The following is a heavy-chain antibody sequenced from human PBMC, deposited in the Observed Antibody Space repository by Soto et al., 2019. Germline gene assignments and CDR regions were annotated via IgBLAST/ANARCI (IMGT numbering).Heavy chain of an antibody. CDR2: IYYSGST. Sequence: SETLSLTCTVSGGSISSYYWSWIRQPPGKGLEWIGYIYYSGSTNYNPSLKSRVTISVDTSKNQFSLKLSSVTAADTAVYYCGRLGGGGISQPGGQGTLVPVPS. CDR1: GGSISSYY. D-gene: IGHD3-16*01. V-gene: IGHV4-59*08. J-gene: IGHJ1*01. CDR3: GRLGGGGISQP.